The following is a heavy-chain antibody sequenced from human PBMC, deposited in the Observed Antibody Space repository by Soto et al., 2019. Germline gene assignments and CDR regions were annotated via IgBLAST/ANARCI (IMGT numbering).Heavy chain of an antibody. J-gene: IGHJ4*02. CDR1: GGSISRYY. V-gene: IGHV4-59*01. D-gene: IGHD5-12*01. CDR2: IYYSGST. CDR3: ARGGRRDGYKTLDY. Sequence: SSETLSLTCTVSGGSISRYYWSWIRQPPGKGLEWIGYIYYSGSTNYNPSLRSRVTISVDTSKNQFSLKLSSVTAADTAVYYCARGGRRDGYKTLDYWGQGTLVTVSS.